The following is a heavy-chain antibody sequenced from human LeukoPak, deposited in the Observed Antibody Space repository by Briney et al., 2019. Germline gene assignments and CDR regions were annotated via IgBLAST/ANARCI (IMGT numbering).Heavy chain of an antibody. D-gene: IGHD3-22*01. Sequence: GGSLRLSCAASGFTFSSSSMNWVRQAPGKGLEWVSSISTSSIYIYYADSMKGRFTISRDNAKNSLYLQMNSLRAEDTAVYYCAMFFTYYYDTSDYPLDYWGQGTLVTVSS. CDR2: ISTSSIYI. CDR3: AMFFTYYYDTSDYPLDY. CDR1: GFTFSSSS. V-gene: IGHV3-21*04. J-gene: IGHJ4*02.